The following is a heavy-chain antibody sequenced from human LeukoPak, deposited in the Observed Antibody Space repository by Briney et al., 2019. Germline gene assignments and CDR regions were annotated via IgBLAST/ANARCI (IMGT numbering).Heavy chain of an antibody. D-gene: IGHD2-2*01. J-gene: IGHJ4*02. Sequence: GGSLRLSCAASGFTFSSYAISWVRQAPGKGLEWVSAISGSGGSTYYADSVKGRFTISRDNSKNTLYLQMNSLRAEDTAVYYCAKDGYQLLSSYFDYWGQGTLVTVSS. CDR2: ISGSGGST. CDR3: AKDGYQLLSSYFDY. V-gene: IGHV3-23*01. CDR1: GFTFSSYA.